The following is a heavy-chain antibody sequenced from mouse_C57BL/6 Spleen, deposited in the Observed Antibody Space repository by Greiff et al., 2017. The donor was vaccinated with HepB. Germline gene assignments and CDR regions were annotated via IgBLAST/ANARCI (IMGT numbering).Heavy chain of an antibody. CDR1: GFTFSSYA. Sequence: EVKLMESGGGLVKPGGSLKLSCAASGFTFSSYAMSWVRQTPEKRLEWVATISDGGSYTYYPDNVKGRFTISRDNAKNNLYLQMSHLKSEDTAMYYCARKDYYGSSYGSFAYWGQGTLVTVSA. J-gene: IGHJ3*01. CDR3: ARKDYYGSSYGSFAY. D-gene: IGHD1-1*01. V-gene: IGHV5-4*03. CDR2: ISDGGSYT.